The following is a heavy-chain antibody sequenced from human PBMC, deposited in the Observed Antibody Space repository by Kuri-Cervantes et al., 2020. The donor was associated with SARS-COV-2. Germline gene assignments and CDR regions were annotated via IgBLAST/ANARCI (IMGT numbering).Heavy chain of an antibody. CDR1: GEPHNTYS. V-gene: IGHV4-34*01. D-gene: IGHD2-2*01. J-gene: IGHJ6*02. CDR3: ARGHIGLVPSPILGLGPHYYYYHLDV. CDR2: INHSGGT. Sequence: SQTLSLTCAVFGEPHNTYSWSWVRKSPGKGLQWIGEINHSGGTKYRPSLRGRVSISIDASKNQVSLKLTSVTAADASVYYCARGHIGLVPSPILGLGPHYYYYHLDVWGQGNTVTVSS.